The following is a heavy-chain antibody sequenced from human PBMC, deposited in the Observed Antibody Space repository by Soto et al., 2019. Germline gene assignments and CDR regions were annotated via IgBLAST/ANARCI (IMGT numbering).Heavy chain of an antibody. Sequence: GGSLRLSCAASGFTFSSYAMSWVRQAPGKGLEWVSAISGSGGSTYYADSVKGRFTISRDNSKNTLYLQMNSLRAEDTAVYYCAKKDRESDYYESSGYYWGQGTLVTVSS. CDR3: AKKDRESDYYESSGYY. J-gene: IGHJ4*02. CDR1: GFTFSSYA. V-gene: IGHV3-23*01. D-gene: IGHD3-22*01. CDR2: ISGSGGST.